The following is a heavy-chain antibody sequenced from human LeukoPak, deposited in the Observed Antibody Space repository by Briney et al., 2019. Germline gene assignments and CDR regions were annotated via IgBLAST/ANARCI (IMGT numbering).Heavy chain of an antibody. CDR3: AKDKGGITMVRGSPRYYFDY. CDR2: IGGSGSTT. Sequence: GGSLRLSCAASGFTFSSYGMGWVRQAPGKGLEWVSGIGGSGSTTYHADSVKGRFTISRDNSKNTLYLQMNSLRAEDTAVYYCAKDKGGITMVRGSPRYYFDYWGQGTLVTVSS. V-gene: IGHV3-23*01. D-gene: IGHD3-10*01. CDR1: GFTFSSYG. J-gene: IGHJ4*02.